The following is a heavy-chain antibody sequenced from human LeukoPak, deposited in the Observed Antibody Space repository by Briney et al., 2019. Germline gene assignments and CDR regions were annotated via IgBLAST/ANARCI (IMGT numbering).Heavy chain of an antibody. CDR3: ARVVGRNWFDP. CDR2: IYYSGST. Sequence: NPSETLSLTCTVSGGSISSGGYYWSWIRQHPEKGLEWIGYIYYSGSTYYNPSLKSRVTISVDTSKNQFSLKLSSVTAADTAVYYCARVVGRNWFDPWGQGTLVTVSS. D-gene: IGHD1-26*01. CDR1: GGSISSGGYY. V-gene: IGHV4-31*03. J-gene: IGHJ5*02.